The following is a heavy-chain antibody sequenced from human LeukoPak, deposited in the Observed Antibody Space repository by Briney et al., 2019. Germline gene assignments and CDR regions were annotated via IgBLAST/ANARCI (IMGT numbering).Heavy chain of an antibody. CDR3: ARDVWPYTYYYDTHPLGGGFDY. J-gene: IGHJ4*02. Sequence: GGSLRLSCEASGFTFDHYAMHWVRQAPGKGLEWVSSISWNSGTVDYADSVKGRFTISRDNAKNSLYLQMNSLRTEDMAFYYCARDVWPYTYYYDTHPLGGGFDYWGQGTLVTVSA. CDR2: ISWNSGTV. D-gene: IGHD3-22*01. V-gene: IGHV3-9*03. CDR1: GFTFDHYA.